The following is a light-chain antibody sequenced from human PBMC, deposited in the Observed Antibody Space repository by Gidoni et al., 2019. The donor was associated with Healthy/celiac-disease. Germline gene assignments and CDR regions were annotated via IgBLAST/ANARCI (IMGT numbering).Light chain of an antibody. CDR1: QSISSY. V-gene: IGKV1-39*01. Sequence: LSPASQPASVGDRVTITRRASQSISSYLNWYQQKPGKAPKLLIYAASSLQSGVPSRYSFSGSAADGIRTSSIIRAEDCATHFWRRGYRDLQIFGQGTKLEIK. CDR2: AAS. CDR3: RRGYRDLQI. J-gene: IGKJ2*01.